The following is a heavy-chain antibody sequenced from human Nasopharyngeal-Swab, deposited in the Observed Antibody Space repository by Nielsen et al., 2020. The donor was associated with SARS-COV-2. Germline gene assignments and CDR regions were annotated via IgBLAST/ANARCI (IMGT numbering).Heavy chain of an antibody. D-gene: IGHD2/OR15-2a*01. J-gene: IGHJ6*03. Sequence: GGSLGLSCAASGFTVSSNYMSWVRQAPGKGLEWVSVIYSGGSTYYADSVKGRFTISRDNSKNTLYLQMNSLRAEDTAVYYSGTTPAGTYYYYMDVWGKGTTVTVSS. V-gene: IGHV3-66*01. CDR3: GTTPAGTYYYYMDV. CDR1: GFTVSSNY. CDR2: IYSGGST.